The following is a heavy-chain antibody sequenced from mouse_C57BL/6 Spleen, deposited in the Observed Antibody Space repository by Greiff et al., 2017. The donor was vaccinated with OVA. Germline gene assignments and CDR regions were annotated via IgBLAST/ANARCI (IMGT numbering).Heavy chain of an antibody. V-gene: IGHV5-16*01. CDR2: INYDGSST. J-gene: IGHJ2*01. CDR3: ARGIYYDYDGGYFDY. Sequence: EVQLVESEGGLVQPGSSMKLSCTASGFTFSDYYMAWVRQVPEKGLEWVANINYDGSSTYYLDSLKSRFIISRDNAKNILYLQMSSLKSEDSATYYCARGIYYDYDGGYFDYWGQGTTLTVSS. D-gene: IGHD2-4*01. CDR1: GFTFSDYY.